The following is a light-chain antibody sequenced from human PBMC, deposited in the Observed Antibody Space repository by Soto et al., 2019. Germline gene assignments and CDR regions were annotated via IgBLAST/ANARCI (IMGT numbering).Light chain of an antibody. Sequence: QSALTQPSSVSGSPGQSIAISCTGTSSVVGGYNYVSWYQQHPGKAPKLMIYDVSNRPSGVSKRFSGSKSGNTASLTISVLQAEDEADYYCSSYTSSGTYVFGTGTKVTVL. CDR1: SSVVGGYNY. V-gene: IGLV2-14*01. J-gene: IGLJ1*01. CDR2: DVS. CDR3: SSYTSSGTYV.